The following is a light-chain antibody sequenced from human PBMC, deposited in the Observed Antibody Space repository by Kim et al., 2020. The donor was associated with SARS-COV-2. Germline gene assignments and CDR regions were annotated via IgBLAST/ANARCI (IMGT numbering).Light chain of an antibody. J-gene: IGKJ5*01. CDR2: LGF. Sequence: DIVMTQSPLSLPVTPGEPAPISYRSSQSLLHSNGDNCWDWYLQKPGQSPRLLIYLGFNRASGVPARFSGSGSGTDFTLRISRVEAVDVVVYYSMQVLQPPFTFREGARLEIK. CDR1: QSLLHSNGDNC. V-gene: IGKV2-28*01. CDR3: MQVLQPPFT.